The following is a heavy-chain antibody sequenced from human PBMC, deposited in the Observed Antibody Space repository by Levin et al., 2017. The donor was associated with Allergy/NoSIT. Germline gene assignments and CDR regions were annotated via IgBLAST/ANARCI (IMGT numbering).Heavy chain of an antibody. V-gene: IGHV4-59*01. CDR3: ARERGGSSWRGGGDNWFDP. CDR2: IYYSGST. CDR1: GGSISSYY. J-gene: IGHJ5*02. Sequence: SETLSLTCTVSGGSISSYYWSWIRQPPGKGLEWIGYIYYSGSTNYNPSLKSRVTISVDTSKNQFSLKLSSVTAADTAVYYCARERGGSSWRGGGDNWFDPWGQGTLVTVSS. D-gene: IGHD6-13*01.